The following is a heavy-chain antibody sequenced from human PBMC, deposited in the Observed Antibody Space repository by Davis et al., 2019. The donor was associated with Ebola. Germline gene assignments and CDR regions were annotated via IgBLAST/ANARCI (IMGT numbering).Heavy chain of an antibody. V-gene: IGHV4-61*08. Sequence: SETLSLTCTVSGGSISSGGYYWSWIRQHPGKGLEWIGYIYYSGSTNYNPSLKSRVTISVDTSKNQFSLKLSSVTAADTAVYYCARGMSLSMIVVVITPFDLWGRGTLVTVSS. J-gene: IGHJ2*01. CDR1: GGSISSGGYY. D-gene: IGHD3-22*01. CDR2: IYYSGST. CDR3: ARGMSLSMIVVVITPFDL.